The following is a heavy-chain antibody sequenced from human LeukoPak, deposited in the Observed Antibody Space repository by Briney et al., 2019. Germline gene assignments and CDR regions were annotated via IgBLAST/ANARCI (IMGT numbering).Heavy chain of an antibody. J-gene: IGHJ4*02. CDR2: IIPILGIA. D-gene: IGHD2-2*02. V-gene: IGHV1-69*04. CDR1: GGTFSSYA. Sequence: GSSVKVSCKASGGTFSSYAISWVRQAPGQGLEWMGRIIPILGIANYAQKFQGRVTITADKSTSTVYMELSSLRSEDTAVYYCARGGPEYLSDYWGQGTLVTVSS. CDR3: ARGGPEYLSDY.